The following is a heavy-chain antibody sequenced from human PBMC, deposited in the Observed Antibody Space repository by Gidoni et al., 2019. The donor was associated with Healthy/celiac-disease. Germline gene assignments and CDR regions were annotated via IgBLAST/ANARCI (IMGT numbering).Heavy chain of an antibody. Sequence: QLQLQESGPGLVKPSEPLSLTCTVSGGSIRSSSYYWGWIRQPPGKGLEWIGSIYYSGSTYYNPSLKSRVTISVDTSKNQFSLKQSSVTAADTAVYYCARQIAWGSAVHGMDVWGQGTTVTVSS. CDR3: ARQIAWGSAVHGMDV. CDR2: IYYSGST. D-gene: IGHD7-27*01. CDR1: GGSIRSSSYY. J-gene: IGHJ6*02. V-gene: IGHV4-39*01.